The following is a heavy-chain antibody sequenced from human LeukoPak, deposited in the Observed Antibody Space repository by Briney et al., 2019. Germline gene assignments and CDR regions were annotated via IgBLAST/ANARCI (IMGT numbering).Heavy chain of an antibody. V-gene: IGHV3-30*02. CDR3: AKGRNYYDSLDY. CDR1: GFNFSSYG. J-gene: IGHJ4*02. Sequence: GGSLRLSCGASGFNFSSYGMHWVRQAPGKGLEWVAFIWYDGSNKYYADSVKGRFTISRDNSKNMLNLQMNSLRAEDTAVYYCAKGRNYYDSLDYWGQGTLVTVSS. CDR2: IWYDGSNK. D-gene: IGHD3-22*01.